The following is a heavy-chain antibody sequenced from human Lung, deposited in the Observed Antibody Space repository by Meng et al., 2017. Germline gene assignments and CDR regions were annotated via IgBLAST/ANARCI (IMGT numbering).Heavy chain of an antibody. CDR2: TYYRSKWYN. CDR3: ARSQQWLDS. Sequence: QVHLQQSGPGLVKPSQPLSLTRAISGDSVSSNSAAWNWIRQSPSRGLGWRGRTYYRSKWYNGYAVSVRSRITINPATSKNQFSLQLNSVTPEDTAVYYCARSQQWLDSWGQGTLVTVSS. V-gene: IGHV6-1*01. J-gene: IGHJ4*02. D-gene: IGHD6-19*01. CDR1: GDSVSSNSAA.